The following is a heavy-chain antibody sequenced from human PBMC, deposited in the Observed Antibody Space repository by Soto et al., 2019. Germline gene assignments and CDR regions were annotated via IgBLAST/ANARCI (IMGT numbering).Heavy chain of an antibody. CDR2: ISGSGRDT. J-gene: IGHJ4*01. CDR1: GFTVSSSGFTFSSYA. CDR3: AKDRCGGDCYFFDS. V-gene: IGHV3-23*01. Sequence: GGSLRLSCAASGFTVSSSGFTFSSYAMSWVRQAPGKGLEWVSGISGSGRDTYYADSVKGRFTISRDESKNTLYLQMNSLRVEDTAVYYCAKDRCGGDCYFFDSWGHGTLVTVSS. D-gene: IGHD2-21*02.